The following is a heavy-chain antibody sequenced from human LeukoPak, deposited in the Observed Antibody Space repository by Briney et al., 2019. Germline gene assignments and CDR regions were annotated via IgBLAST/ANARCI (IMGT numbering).Heavy chain of an antibody. J-gene: IGHJ6*04. D-gene: IGHD2-2*01. Sequence: GGSLRLSCAASGFTFSSYSMNWVRQAPGKGLEWVSSISSSSSYIYYADSVKGRFTISRDNAKSSLYLQMNSLRAEDTAVYYCARDRLVVPAAMHYYYGMDVWGKGTTVTVSS. V-gene: IGHV3-21*01. CDR2: ISSSSSYI. CDR1: GFTFSSYS. CDR3: ARDRLVVPAAMHYYYGMDV.